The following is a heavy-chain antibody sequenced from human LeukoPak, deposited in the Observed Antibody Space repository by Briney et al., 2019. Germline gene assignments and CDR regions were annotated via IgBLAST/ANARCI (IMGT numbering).Heavy chain of an antibody. CDR1: GFTFDDYG. CDR3: AMGEYSSSAEYFQH. V-gene: IGHV3-33*08. Sequence: PGGSLRLSCAASGFTFDDYGMHWVRQAPGKGLEWVAVIWYDGSNKYYADSVKGRFTISRDNSKNTLYLQMNSLRAEDTAVYYCAMGEYSSSAEYFQHWGQGTLVTVSS. D-gene: IGHD6-13*01. CDR2: IWYDGSNK. J-gene: IGHJ1*01.